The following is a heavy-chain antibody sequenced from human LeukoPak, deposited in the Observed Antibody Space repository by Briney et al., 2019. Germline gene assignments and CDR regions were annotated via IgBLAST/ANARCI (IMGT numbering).Heavy chain of an antibody. Sequence: SQTLSLTCAISGDSVSSNSAAWNWIRQSPSRGLEWLGRTYYRSKWYNDYAVSVKSRITINPDTSKNQFSLQLNSVTPEDTAVYYCARDREPNYYDSSGYRDQGVYYFDYWGQGTLVTVSS. CDR2: TYYRSKWYN. D-gene: IGHD3-22*01. CDR1: GDSVSSNSAA. CDR3: ARDREPNYYDSSGYRDQGVYYFDY. J-gene: IGHJ4*02. V-gene: IGHV6-1*01.